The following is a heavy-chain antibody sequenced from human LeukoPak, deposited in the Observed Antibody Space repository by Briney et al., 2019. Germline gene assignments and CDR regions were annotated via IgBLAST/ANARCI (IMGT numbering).Heavy chain of an antibody. J-gene: IGHJ4*02. CDR1: GFTFDDYA. Sequence: GGSLRLSCAASGFTFDDYAMHWVRQAPGKGLEWVSLISGDGGSTYYADSVKGRFTISRDNSKNSLYLQMNSLRTEDTALYYCAKDGVPYYYGSGSYYEERLHHPFDYWGQGTLVTVSS. CDR2: ISGDGGST. D-gene: IGHD3-10*01. CDR3: AKDGVPYYYGSGSYYEERLHHPFDY. V-gene: IGHV3-43*02.